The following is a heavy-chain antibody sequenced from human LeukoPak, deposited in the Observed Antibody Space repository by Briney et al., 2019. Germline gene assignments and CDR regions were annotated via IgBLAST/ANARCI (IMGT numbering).Heavy chain of an antibody. CDR2: IDNSGST. D-gene: IGHD6-13*01. J-gene: IGHJ5*02. CDR3: ARLSAAAFDP. Sequence: SETLSLTCTVSGGSISSYYWSWIRQTPEKGLEWVGYIDNSGSTNYNPSLKSRVTIPVDTSKNQFSLKLSSVTAADTAVYYCARLSAAAFDPWGQGTLVTVSS. CDR1: GGSISSYY. V-gene: IGHV4-59*08.